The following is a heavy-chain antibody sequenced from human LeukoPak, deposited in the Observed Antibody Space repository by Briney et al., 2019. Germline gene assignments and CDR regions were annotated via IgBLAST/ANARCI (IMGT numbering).Heavy chain of an antibody. CDR3: AKDLVSDFWSGSDNDAFDI. CDR1: GCTFSSYG. J-gene: IGHJ3*02. Sequence: GGSLRLPCAASGCTFSSYGMHWVRQAPVKGLEWVAVIWYDGSNKYYGVSVKGRFTISRDNSKNTLYLQMNSLSAEDTAVYYCAKDLVSDFWSGSDNDAFDIWGQGTKVTVSS. CDR2: IWYDGSNK. V-gene: IGHV3-33*06. D-gene: IGHD3-3*01.